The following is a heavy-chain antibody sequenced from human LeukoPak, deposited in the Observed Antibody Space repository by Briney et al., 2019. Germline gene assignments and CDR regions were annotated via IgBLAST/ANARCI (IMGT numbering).Heavy chain of an antibody. D-gene: IGHD1-26*01. CDR2: ISSSSSYI. CDR1: GFTFSSYS. V-gene: IGHV3-21*01. Sequence: GGSLRLSCAASGFTFSSYSMNWVRQAPGKGLEWVSSISSSSSYIYYADSVKGRFTISRDNAKNSLYLQMNNLRAEDTAVYYCARDKFGGTDYWGQGTLVTVSS. J-gene: IGHJ4*02. CDR3: ARDKFGGTDY.